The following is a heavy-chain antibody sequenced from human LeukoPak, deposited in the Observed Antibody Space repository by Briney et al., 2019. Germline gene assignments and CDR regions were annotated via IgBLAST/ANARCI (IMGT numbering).Heavy chain of an antibody. D-gene: IGHD6-19*01. Sequence: GGSLRLSCAASGFTFSSYSMNWVRQAPGKGLEWVSSISGSSSYIYYADSVKGRFTISRDNAKNSLYLQMNSLRAEDTAVYYCARVVAVAGKAFDIWGQGTMVTVSS. CDR2: ISGSSSYI. CDR1: GFTFSSYS. CDR3: ARVVAVAGKAFDI. V-gene: IGHV3-21*01. J-gene: IGHJ3*02.